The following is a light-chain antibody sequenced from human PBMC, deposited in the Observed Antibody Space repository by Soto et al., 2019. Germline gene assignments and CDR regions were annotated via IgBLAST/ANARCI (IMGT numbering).Light chain of an antibody. CDR2: GAS. CDR3: QQYGGSPYT. Sequence: EVVLTQSPGTLSLSPGQRATLSCRASQSVSSSYLSWYQQKPGQAPRLLISGASSRATGIPDRFSGSGPGTDFTLSISRLEPEDSAVYYCQQYGGSPYTFGQGTKLEIK. CDR1: QSVSSSY. V-gene: IGKV3-20*01. J-gene: IGKJ2*01.